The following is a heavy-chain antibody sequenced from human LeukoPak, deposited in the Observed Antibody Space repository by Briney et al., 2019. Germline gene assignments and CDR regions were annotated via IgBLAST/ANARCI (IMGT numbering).Heavy chain of an antibody. Sequence: GGSLRLYCAASGFTVSNNYMSWVRQAPGKGLEWVAGLYSDGTIYYADSVKGRFTISRDNSNNTLYLQMNSLRPEDTAVFYCARSPAGYDSSGYYDYWGQGTLVTVSS. V-gene: IGHV3-66*02. J-gene: IGHJ4*02. CDR2: LYSDGTI. CDR1: GFTVSNNY. CDR3: ARSPAGYDSSGYYDY. D-gene: IGHD3-22*01.